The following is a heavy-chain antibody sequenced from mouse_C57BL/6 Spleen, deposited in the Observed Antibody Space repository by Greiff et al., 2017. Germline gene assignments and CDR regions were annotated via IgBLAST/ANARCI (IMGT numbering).Heavy chain of an antibody. Sequence: VQLQQSGPELVKPGASVKISCKASGYTFTDYYINWVKQRPGQGLEWIGWIFPGSGSTYYNEKFKGKATLTVEKSSSTAYMLLSSLTSEDSAVYFCARSHYGSSSYAMDYWGQGTSVTVSS. CDR2: IFPGSGST. CDR3: ARSHYGSSSYAMDY. V-gene: IGHV1-75*01. D-gene: IGHD1-1*01. CDR1: GYTFTDYY. J-gene: IGHJ4*01.